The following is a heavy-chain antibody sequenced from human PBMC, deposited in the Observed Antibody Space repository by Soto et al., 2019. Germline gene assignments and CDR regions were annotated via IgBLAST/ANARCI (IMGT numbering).Heavy chain of an antibody. Sequence: SGPTLVNPTETLTLTCTFSGFSLSTSTLCVTWIRQPPGKALEWLALIDWNNLKFYKASLKTRLTLSKGTSRNQVVLTVTNVDPVDTGTYYCARMMRGGTFHRNHIDYWGQGALVTVSS. CDR3: ARMMRGGTFHRNHIDY. CDR2: IDWNNLK. D-gene: IGHD3-16*01. CDR1: GFSLSTSTLC. V-gene: IGHV2-70*01. J-gene: IGHJ4*02.